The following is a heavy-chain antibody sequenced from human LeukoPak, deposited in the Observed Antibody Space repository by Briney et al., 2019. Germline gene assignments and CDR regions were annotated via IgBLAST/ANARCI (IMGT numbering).Heavy chain of an antibody. Sequence: PSETLSLTCAVSGGSISSSSSICWTWIRQLPGKGLEWIGYIYNGGTTYYNPSLKSRVIISVDTSKNQFSLKLKSVTAADTAMYYCARGARFFAYYDYWGQGTLVTVSS. V-gene: IGHV4-31*11. J-gene: IGHJ4*02. CDR1: GGSISSSSSIC. CDR2: IYNGGTT. D-gene: IGHD2-21*01. CDR3: ARGARFFAYYDY.